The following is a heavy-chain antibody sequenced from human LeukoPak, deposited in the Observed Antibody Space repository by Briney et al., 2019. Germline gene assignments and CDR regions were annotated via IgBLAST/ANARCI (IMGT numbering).Heavy chain of an antibody. Sequence: PSETLSLTCTVSGGSISSYYWSWIRQPPGKGLEWIGYIYYSGSTNYNPSLKSRVTISVDTSKNQFSLKLSSVTAADTAVYYCARDQWFGANWFDPWGQGTLVTVSS. CDR1: GGSISSYY. CDR3: ARDQWFGANWFDP. J-gene: IGHJ5*02. V-gene: IGHV4-59*01. D-gene: IGHD3-10*01. CDR2: IYYSGST.